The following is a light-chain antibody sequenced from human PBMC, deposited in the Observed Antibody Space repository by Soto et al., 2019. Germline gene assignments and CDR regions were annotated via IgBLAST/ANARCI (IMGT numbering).Light chain of an antibody. CDR1: QSVSSSY. CDR3: QQYGSSLWP. CDR2: GAS. Sequence: ESVLTQSPGTLSLSSGERATLSCRAGQSVSSSYLAWYQQKPGQAPRLLIYGASSRATGIPDRFSGSGSGTDFTLTISRLEPEDFAVYYCQQYGSSLWPFGQGTK. J-gene: IGKJ1*01. V-gene: IGKV3-20*01.